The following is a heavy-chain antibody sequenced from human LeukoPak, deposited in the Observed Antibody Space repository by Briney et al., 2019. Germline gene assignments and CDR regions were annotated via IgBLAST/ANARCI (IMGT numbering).Heavy chain of an antibody. CDR3: ARDAGWLVPSGFDY. CDR1: GFTFSSYS. Sequence: GGSLRLSCAASGFTFSSYSMNWVRQAPGKGPEWVSSISSSSSYIYYADSVKGRFTISGANAKNSLYLQMNSLRAEDTAVYYGARDAGWLVPSGFDYWGQGTLVTVSS. J-gene: IGHJ4*02. D-gene: IGHD6-19*01. CDR2: ISSSSSYI. V-gene: IGHV3-21*04.